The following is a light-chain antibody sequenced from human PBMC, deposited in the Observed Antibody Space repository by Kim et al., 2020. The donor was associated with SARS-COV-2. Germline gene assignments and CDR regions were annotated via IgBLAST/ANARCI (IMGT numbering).Light chain of an antibody. CDR2: WAS. V-gene: IGKV4-1*01. Sequence: GTIKCRSGQSIVYRANNKNGGAWYRQKRGQTTKRRICWASNRESGVPGRFRGSGGGTDFTFTSSSVEGGDVAVDYCQEYYRSATSFGGG. CDR3: QEYYRSATS. CDR1: QSIVYRANNKNG. J-gene: IGKJ4*01.